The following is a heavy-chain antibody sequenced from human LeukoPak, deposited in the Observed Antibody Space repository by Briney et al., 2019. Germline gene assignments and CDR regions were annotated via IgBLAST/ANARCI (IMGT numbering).Heavy chain of an antibody. CDR3: ARHYSNPDYVQVSDY. CDR1: GASISSSTDY. V-gene: IGHV4-39*01. J-gene: IGHJ4*02. D-gene: IGHD4-17*01. CDR2: IYYSGST. Sequence: SETLSLTCTVSGASISSSTDYWGWIRQPPGKGLEWIANIYYSGSTYYNPSLKSRVTISVDTSKNQFSLRLSSVTAADTAVYYCARHYSNPDYVQVSDYWGPGTLVTVSS.